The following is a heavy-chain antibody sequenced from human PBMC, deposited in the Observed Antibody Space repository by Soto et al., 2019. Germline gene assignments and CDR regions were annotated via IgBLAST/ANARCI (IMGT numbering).Heavy chain of an antibody. V-gene: IGHV5-10-1*01. CDR1: GYSFTSNW. J-gene: IGHJ6*02. D-gene: IGHD1-1*01. Sequence: PGESLKISCKGSGYSFTSNWITWVRQMPGKGLEWMGRIDPSDSYTNYSPSFQGHVTISADKSISTAYLQWSSLKASDTAMYYCARPRGYATGTADGMDVWGQGXTVTVSS. CDR2: IDPSDSYT. CDR3: ARPRGYATGTADGMDV.